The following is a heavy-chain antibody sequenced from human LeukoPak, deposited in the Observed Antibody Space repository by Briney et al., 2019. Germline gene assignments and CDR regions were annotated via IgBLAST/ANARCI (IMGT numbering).Heavy chain of an antibody. J-gene: IGHJ3*02. CDR2: INSDGSST. Sequence: PGGSLRLSCAASGFTFSSYWMHWVRQAPGKGLVWVSRINSDGSSTSYADSVKGRFTISRDNVKNTLYLQMNSLRAEDTAVYYCARDGGYCSGGSCYPDWFGAFDIWGQGTMVTVSS. D-gene: IGHD2-15*01. CDR3: ARDGGYCSGGSCYPDWFGAFDI. CDR1: GFTFSSYW. V-gene: IGHV3-74*01.